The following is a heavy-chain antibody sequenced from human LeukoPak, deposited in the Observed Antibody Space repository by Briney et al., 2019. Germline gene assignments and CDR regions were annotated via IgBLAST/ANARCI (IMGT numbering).Heavy chain of an antibody. J-gene: IGHJ3*02. Sequence: TGGSLRLSCAASGFTVSSNYMNWVRQAPGKGLEWVSVIYSGGSTYYADSVKGRFTISRDNSKNTLYLQMNSLRAENTAVYYCARGLAAAGDAFDIWGQGTMVTVSS. V-gene: IGHV3-53*01. D-gene: IGHD6-13*01. CDR3: ARGLAAAGDAFDI. CDR1: GFTVSSNY. CDR2: IYSGGST.